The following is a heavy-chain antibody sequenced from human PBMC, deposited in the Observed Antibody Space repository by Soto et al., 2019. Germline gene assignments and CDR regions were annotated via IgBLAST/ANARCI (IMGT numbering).Heavy chain of an antibody. V-gene: IGHV3-23*01. CDR2: ISGSGGST. CDR1: GFTFSSYA. J-gene: IGHJ4*02. CDR3: AKVKGYYGSGSQYALFDY. Sequence: EVQLLESGGGLVQPGGSLRLSCAASGFTFSSYAMSWVRQAPGKGLEWVSAISGSGGSTYYADSVKGRFTISRDNSKNTLYLQMNSLRAEDTAVYYCAKVKGYYGSGSQYALFDYWGQGTLVTVSS. D-gene: IGHD3-10*01.